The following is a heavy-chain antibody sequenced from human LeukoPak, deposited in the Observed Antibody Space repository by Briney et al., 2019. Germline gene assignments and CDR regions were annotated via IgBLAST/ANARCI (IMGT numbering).Heavy chain of an antibody. CDR2: INPDGSGK. CDR1: GFSFSSHW. CDR3: ARGIHNSCDY. V-gene: IGHV3-7*05. J-gene: IGHJ4*02. Sequence: GGSLRLSCAASGFSFSSHWMNRVRQAPGKGLEWVANINPDGSGKYYVDSVKGRISISRDSAKSSMYLQMDSLRAEDTAAYYCARGIHNSCDYWGQGALVTVSS. D-gene: IGHD6-6*01.